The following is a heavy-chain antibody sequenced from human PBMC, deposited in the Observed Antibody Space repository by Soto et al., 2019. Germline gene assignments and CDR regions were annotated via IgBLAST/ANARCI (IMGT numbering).Heavy chain of an antibody. V-gene: IGHV4-39*01. CDR3: ARHLIRGRNYKAGRYYYYYMDV. CDR1: GGSISSSSYY. D-gene: IGHD3-10*01. CDR2: IYYSGST. J-gene: IGHJ6*03. Sequence: SETLSLTCTVSGGSISSSSYYWGWIRQPPGKGLEWIGSIYYSGSTYYNPSLKSRVTISVDTSKNQFSLKLSSVTAADTAVYYCARHLIRGRNYKAGRYYYYYMDVWGKGTTVTVSS.